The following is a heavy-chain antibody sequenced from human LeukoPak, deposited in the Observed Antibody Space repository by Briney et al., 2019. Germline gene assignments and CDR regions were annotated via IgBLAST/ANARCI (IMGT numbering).Heavy chain of an antibody. V-gene: IGHV7-4-1*02. CDR1: GYTFTSYA. CDR2: INTNTGNP. Sequence: ASVKASCKASGYTFTSYAMNWVRQAPGQGLEWMGWINTNTGNPTYAQGFTGRFVFSLDTSVSTAYLQISSLKAEDTAVYYCARVLTHDYGDYVILFYWGQGTLVTVSS. CDR3: ARVLTHDYGDYVILFY. D-gene: IGHD4-17*01. J-gene: IGHJ4*02.